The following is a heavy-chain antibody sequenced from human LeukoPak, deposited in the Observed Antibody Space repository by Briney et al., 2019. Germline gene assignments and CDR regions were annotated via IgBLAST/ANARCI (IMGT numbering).Heavy chain of an antibody. CDR3: ARDQDSSSSCCNFDY. V-gene: IGHV1-2*02. J-gene: IGHJ4*02. CDR1: GYTFTGYY. Sequence: HWASVKVSCKASGYTFTGYYMHWVRQAPGQGLEWMGWINPNSGGTHYAQKFQGRVTMTRDTSISTAYMELSRLRSDDTAVYYCARDQDSSSSCCNFDYWGQGTLVTVSS. D-gene: IGHD6-6*01. CDR2: INPNSGGT.